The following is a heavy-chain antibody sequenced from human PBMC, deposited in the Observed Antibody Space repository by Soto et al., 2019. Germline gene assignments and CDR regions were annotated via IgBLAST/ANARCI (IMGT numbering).Heavy chain of an antibody. J-gene: IGHJ6*02. D-gene: IGHD7-27*01. V-gene: IGHV3-30*18. CDR3: AKVVAGDYYYYYGMDV. CDR1: GFTFSSYG. Sequence: QVQLVESGGGVVQPGRSLRLSCAASGFTFSSYGMHWVRQAPGKGLEWVAVISYGGSNKYYADSVKGRFTISRDNSKNTLYLQMNSLRAEDTAVYYCAKVVAGDYYYYYGMDVWGQGTTVTVSS. CDR2: ISYGGSNK.